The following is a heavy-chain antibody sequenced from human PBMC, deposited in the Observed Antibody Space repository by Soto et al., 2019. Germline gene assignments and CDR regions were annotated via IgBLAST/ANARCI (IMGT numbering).Heavy chain of an antibody. CDR1: GFTFSNYW. J-gene: IGHJ4*02. CDR3: VRDNYGFDY. Sequence: GGSLRLSCAASGFTFSNYWMDWVRQGPGAGLVWVARIDQDGSGTSYADSVKGRFTISRDNAKNTVYLQMNSLRAEDKATYYCVRDNYGFDYWGRGTLVTVSS. V-gene: IGHV3-74*01. CDR2: IDQDGSGT. D-gene: IGHD3-16*01.